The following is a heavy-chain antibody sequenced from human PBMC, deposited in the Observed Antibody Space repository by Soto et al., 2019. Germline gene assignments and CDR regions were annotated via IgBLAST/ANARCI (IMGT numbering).Heavy chain of an antibody. Sequence: QVQLQESGPGLVKPSETLSLTCNVSGDSISNFYWSWIRQPPGRGLEWIGYIRYSRATDYNPSLKGRASMSVDTSKSQLSLKLRSVTTADTAVYYCARDYGSGSWPARFDYWGQGTLVSVSS. CDR2: IRYSRAT. D-gene: IGHD3-10*01. J-gene: IGHJ4*02. CDR1: GDSISNFY. V-gene: IGHV4-59*01. CDR3: ARDYGSGSWPARFDY.